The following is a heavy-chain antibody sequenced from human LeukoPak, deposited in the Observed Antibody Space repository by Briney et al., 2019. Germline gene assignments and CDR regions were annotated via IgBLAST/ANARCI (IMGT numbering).Heavy chain of an antibody. V-gene: IGHV3-23*01. CDR3: AKPLSAASGTDFDY. CDR2: ISNTGRAT. J-gene: IGHJ4*02. CDR1: GFTFNTYA. Sequence: PGGSLRLSCVASGFTFNTYAMTWFRKAPGKGLDWFSSISNTGRATYYADSVKGRFTISRDISKNTLYLQMNSLRADDTAVYYCAKPLSAASGTDFDYWGQGTLVTVSS. D-gene: IGHD6-13*01.